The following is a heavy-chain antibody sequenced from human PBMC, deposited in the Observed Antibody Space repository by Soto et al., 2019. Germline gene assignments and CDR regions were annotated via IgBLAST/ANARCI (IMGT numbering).Heavy chain of an antibody. CDR3: ARDLAPIGYYYDSSGYYSPFFDY. J-gene: IGHJ4*02. V-gene: IGHV3-21*01. CDR2: ISSSSSYI. D-gene: IGHD3-22*01. Sequence: PGGSLRLSCAASGFTFSSYSMNWVRQAPGKGLEWVSSISSSSSYIYYADSVKGRFTISRDNAKNSLYLQMNSLRAEDTAVYYCARDLAPIGYYYDSSGYYSPFFDYWGQGTLVTVSS. CDR1: GFTFSSYS.